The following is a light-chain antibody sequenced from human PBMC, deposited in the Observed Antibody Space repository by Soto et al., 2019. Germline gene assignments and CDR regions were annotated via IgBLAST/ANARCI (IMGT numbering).Light chain of an antibody. V-gene: IGKV3-20*01. CDR2: DVS. CDR1: QTVSSNY. Sequence: EIVLTQSPGTLTLSPGARAPFSCRASQTVSSNYLAWYQHKPGQAPRLLIYDVSSRATGIPDRFSGSGSGTDFTLTISRLEPEDFAVYYCQQYGTSRTFGQGTKVDIK. J-gene: IGKJ1*01. CDR3: QQYGTSRT.